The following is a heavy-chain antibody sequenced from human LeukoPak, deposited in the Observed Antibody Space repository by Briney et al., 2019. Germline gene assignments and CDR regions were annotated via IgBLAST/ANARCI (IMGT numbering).Heavy chain of an antibody. D-gene: IGHD5-12*01. V-gene: IGHV1-69*05. CDR1: RGTFSSYA. CDR2: IIPIFGTA. Sequence: ASVKVSCKAARGTFSSYAISWVRQAPGQGLEWMGGIIPIFGTANYAQKFQGRVTITTDESTSTAYMELSSLRSEGTAVYYCARTAYSGYETYYFDYWGQGTLVTVSS. J-gene: IGHJ4*02. CDR3: ARTAYSGYETYYFDY.